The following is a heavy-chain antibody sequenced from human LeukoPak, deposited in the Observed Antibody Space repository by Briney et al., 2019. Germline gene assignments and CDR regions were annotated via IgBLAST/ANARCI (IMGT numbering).Heavy chain of an antibody. D-gene: IGHD3-10*01. CDR1: GYTFTSYG. V-gene: IGHV1-18*04. Sequence: ASVKVPCKASGYTFTSYGISWVRQAPGQGLEWMGWISAYNGNTNYAQKLQGRVTMTTDTSTSTAYMELRSLRSDDTAVYYCARSEITMVRGVIITSYFDYWGQGTLVTVSS. J-gene: IGHJ4*02. CDR2: ISAYNGNT. CDR3: ARSEITMVRGVIITSYFDY.